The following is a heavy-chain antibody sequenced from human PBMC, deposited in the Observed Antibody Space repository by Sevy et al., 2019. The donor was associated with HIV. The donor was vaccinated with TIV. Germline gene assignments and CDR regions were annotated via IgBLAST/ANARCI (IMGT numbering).Heavy chain of an antibody. CDR1: GFTFSSYA. J-gene: IGHJ4*02. CDR3: AKAWIGGAVAGPVDY. V-gene: IGHV3-23*01. Sequence: GGYLRLSCAASGFTFSSYAMSWVRQAPGKGLEWVSAISGSGGSTYYADSVKGRFTISRDNSKNTLYLQMNSLRAEDTAVYYCAKAWIGGAVAGPVDYWGQGTLVTVSS. D-gene: IGHD6-19*01. CDR2: ISGSGGST.